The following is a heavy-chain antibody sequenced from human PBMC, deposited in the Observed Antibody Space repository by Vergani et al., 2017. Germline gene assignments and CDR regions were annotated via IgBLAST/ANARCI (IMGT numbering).Heavy chain of an antibody. CDR3: ARDAISSSWYLFDFGGVYYFDY. CDR1: GYTFTSYY. D-gene: IGHD6-13*01. Sequence: QVQLVQSGAEVKKPGASVKVSCKASGYTFTSYYMHWVRQAPGQGLAWLGIINPSGGSTSYAQKFQGRVTMTRDTSTSTVYMELSSLRSEDTAVYYCARDAISSSWYLFDFGGVYYFDYWGQGTLVTVSS. J-gene: IGHJ4*02. CDR2: INPSGGST. V-gene: IGHV1-46*01.